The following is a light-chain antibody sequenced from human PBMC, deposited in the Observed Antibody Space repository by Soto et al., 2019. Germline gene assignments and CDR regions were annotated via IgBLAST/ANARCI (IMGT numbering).Light chain of an antibody. CDR2: DAY. V-gene: IGKV1-5*01. CDR3: QQYTSYSWT. Sequence: DIQMTQSPSTLSASVGDRVTITCRASETINNWLTWYQQKPGIAPKLLIYDAYILESGVPSRFGGSASGTEFTLTISSLQPDDLATYYCQQYTSYSWTFGQGTKVDIK. J-gene: IGKJ1*01. CDR1: ETINNW.